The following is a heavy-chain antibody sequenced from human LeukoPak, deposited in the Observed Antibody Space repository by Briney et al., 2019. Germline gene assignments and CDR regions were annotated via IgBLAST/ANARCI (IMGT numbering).Heavy chain of an antibody. CDR1: VGTVTKCN. CDR2: FIPVHDTA. D-gene: IGHD2-21*01. CDR3: AMLGVIPD. J-gene: IGHJ1*01. Sequence: SVTVSRNSSVGTVTKCNISWVREAPGQGLEWMGRFIPVHDTANYAHKFQGRVILTADKSTSTAYMELTSLRSEDTAVYYCAMLGVIPDWGQGTLITVSS. V-gene: IGHV1-69*08.